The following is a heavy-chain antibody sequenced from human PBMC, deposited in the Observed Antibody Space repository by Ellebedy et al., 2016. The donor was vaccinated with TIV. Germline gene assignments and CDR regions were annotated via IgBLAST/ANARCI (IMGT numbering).Heavy chain of an antibody. V-gene: IGHV4-38-2*02. D-gene: IGHD2-21*01. CDR1: GYSISSGYY. CDR3: AREGDWAFDI. CDR2: FHHTGST. Sequence: MPSETLSLTCTVSGYSISSGYYWGWIRQPPGRGLQWIGSFHHTGSTHYNPSLKSRVTISVDRPKNQFSLKLTSVTAADTAVYYCAREGDWAFDIWGQGTMVTVSS. J-gene: IGHJ3*02.